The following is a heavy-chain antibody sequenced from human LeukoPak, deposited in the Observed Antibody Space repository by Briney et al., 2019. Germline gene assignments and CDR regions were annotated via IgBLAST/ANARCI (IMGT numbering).Heavy chain of an antibody. D-gene: IGHD3-22*01. V-gene: IGHV1-18*01. CDR1: GYTFTSYG. Sequence: ASVKVSCKASGYTFTSYGISWVRQAPGQGLEWMGWISAYNGNTNYAQKLQGRVTMTTDTSTSTAYMELRSLRSDDTAVYYYARDSLFYYDSSGYYYDDYWGQGTLVTVSS. CDR2: ISAYNGNT. CDR3: ARDSLFYYDSSGYYYDDY. J-gene: IGHJ4*02.